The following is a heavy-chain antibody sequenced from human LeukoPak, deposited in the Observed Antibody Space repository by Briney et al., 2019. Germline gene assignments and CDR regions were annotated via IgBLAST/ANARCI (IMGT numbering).Heavy chain of an antibody. CDR2: INQHGNEK. CDR1: GGSFSGYY. CDR3: ASRIVGTPDYFDY. J-gene: IGHJ4*02. Sequence: PSETLSLTCAVYGGSFSGYYWSWIRQPPGRGLEWVANINQHGNEKYSVDSVKGRFTISRDNAKNSLYLQMNSLRVEDTAVYYCASRIVGTPDYFDYWGQGTLVTVSS. V-gene: IGHV3-7*01. D-gene: IGHD1-26*01.